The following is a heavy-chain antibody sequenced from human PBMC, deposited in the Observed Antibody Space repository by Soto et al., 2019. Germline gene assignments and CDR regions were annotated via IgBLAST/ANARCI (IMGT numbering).Heavy chain of an antibody. CDR3: VEGWNDF. CDR1: GFMFSSAW. Sequence: HLVESGGDLVKPGGSLRLSCAASGFMFSSAWMSWVRQAPGKGLGWVGRIKSKRDGGTTDYAPPVKGRFVISRDDSKNILYLQMNSLKTDDTAVYYCVEGWNDFWGQGTLVAVSS. V-gene: IGHV3-15*01. D-gene: IGHD1-1*01. CDR2: IKSKRDGGTT. J-gene: IGHJ4*02.